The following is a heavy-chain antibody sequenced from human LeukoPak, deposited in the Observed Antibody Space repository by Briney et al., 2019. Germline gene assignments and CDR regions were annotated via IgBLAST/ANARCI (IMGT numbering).Heavy chain of an antibody. V-gene: IGHV4-4*03. CDR3: ASTAAGVYYYYYYMDV. Sequence: PGTLSLTCAVSGGSISSSNWWSWVRQPPGKGLEWIGEIYHSGSTNYNPSLKSRVTISVDKSKNQFSLKLSSVTAADTAVYYCASTAAGVYYYYYYMDVWGKGTTVTVSS. J-gene: IGHJ6*03. D-gene: IGHD6-13*01. CDR2: IYHSGST. CDR1: GGSISSSNW.